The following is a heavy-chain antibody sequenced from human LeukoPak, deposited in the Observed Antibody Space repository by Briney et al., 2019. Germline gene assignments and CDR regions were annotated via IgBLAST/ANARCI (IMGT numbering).Heavy chain of an antibody. V-gene: IGHV3-21*01. CDR3: ARGGYSSSWYGGDY. CDR2: ISSSSSYI. J-gene: IGHJ4*02. CDR1: GFTFSSYS. Sequence: GGSLRLSCAASGFTFSSYSMNWVRQAPGKGLEWVSSISSSSSYIYYADSVKGRFTISRDNAKNSLYLQMNSLRAEDTAAYYCARGGYSSSWYGGDYWGQGTLVTVSS. D-gene: IGHD6-13*01.